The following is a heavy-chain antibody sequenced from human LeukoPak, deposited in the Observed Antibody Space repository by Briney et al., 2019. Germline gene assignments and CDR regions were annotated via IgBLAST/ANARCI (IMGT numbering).Heavy chain of an antibody. D-gene: IGHD5-12*01. CDR1: GFTFSSYS. CDR2: ISSSSSYI. Sequence: PGGSLRLSFAASGFTFSSYSMNWVRQAPGKGLEWVSSISSSSSYIYYADSVKGRFTISRDNAKNSLYLQMNSLRAEDTAVYYCARAVGYSGYDPRISIGYWGQGTLVTVSS. V-gene: IGHV3-21*01. J-gene: IGHJ4*02. CDR3: ARAVGYSGYDPRISIGY.